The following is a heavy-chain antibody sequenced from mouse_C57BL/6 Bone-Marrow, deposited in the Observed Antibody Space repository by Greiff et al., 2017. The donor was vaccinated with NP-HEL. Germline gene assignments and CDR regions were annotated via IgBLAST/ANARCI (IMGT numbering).Heavy chain of an antibody. Sequence: VQVVESGGGLVQPGGSLSLSCAASGFTFTDYYMSWVRQPPGKALEWLGFIRNKANGYTTEYSASVKGRFTISRDNSQSILYLQMNALRAEDSATYYCARSTVVPFAYWGQGTLVTVSA. V-gene: IGHV7-3*01. CDR2: IRNKANGYTT. J-gene: IGHJ3*01. D-gene: IGHD1-1*01. CDR1: GFTFTDYY. CDR3: ARSTVVPFAY.